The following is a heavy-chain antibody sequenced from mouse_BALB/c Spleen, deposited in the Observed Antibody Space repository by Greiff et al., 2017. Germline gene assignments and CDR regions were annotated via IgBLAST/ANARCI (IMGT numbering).Heavy chain of an antibody. D-gene: IGHD2-2*01. Sequence: VQLQQSGAELAKPGASVKMSCKASGYTFTSYWMHWVKQRPGQGLEWIGYINPSTGYTEYNQKFKDKATLTADKSSSTAYMQLSSLTSEDSAVYYCARGIYGYDDWFAYWGQGTLVTVSA. V-gene: IGHV1-7*01. CDR1: GYTFTSYW. CDR2: INPSTGYT. J-gene: IGHJ3*01. CDR3: ARGIYGYDDWFAY.